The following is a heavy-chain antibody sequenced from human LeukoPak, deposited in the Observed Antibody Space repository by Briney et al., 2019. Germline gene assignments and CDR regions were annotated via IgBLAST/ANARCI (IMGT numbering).Heavy chain of an antibody. CDR3: AREGDSSGPSVGLDY. V-gene: IGHV3-48*02. Sequence: GGSLRLSCAASGFTFNTYSMNWVRQAPGKGLEWVSYISGGSSTIYHADSVKGRFTISRDDAKNTLDLQMNSLRDEDTAVYYCAREGDSSGPSVGLDYWGQGTLVTVSS. CDR1: GFTFNTYS. CDR2: ISGGSSTI. D-gene: IGHD3-22*01. J-gene: IGHJ4*02.